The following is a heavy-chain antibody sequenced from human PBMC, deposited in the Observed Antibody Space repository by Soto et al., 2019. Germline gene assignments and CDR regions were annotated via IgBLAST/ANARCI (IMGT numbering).Heavy chain of an antibody. CDR3: ARTLSSSAENWFDP. CDR1: GDSVSSNSAA. V-gene: IGHV6-1*01. D-gene: IGHD6-6*01. Sequence: SQTLSLTCAIPGDSVSSNSAAWNWVRQSPSRGLEWLGRTYYRSKWYNDYAVPVKSRITINPDTSKNQFSLQLNSVTPEDTAVYFCARTLSSSAENWFDPWGQGTLVTVSS. J-gene: IGHJ5*02. CDR2: TYYRSKWYN.